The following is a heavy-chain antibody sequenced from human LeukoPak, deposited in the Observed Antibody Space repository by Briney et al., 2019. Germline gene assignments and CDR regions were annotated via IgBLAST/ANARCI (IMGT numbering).Heavy chain of an antibody. CDR1: GFTFSTYG. J-gene: IGHJ4*02. Sequence: PGGSLRLSCAASGFTFSTYGMHWVRRAPGKGPEWVAVIWHDGSNQYYADSVKGRFTISRDNSKNTLYLQMNSLRAEDTAVYYCAKDTGWSLPDYWGQGTLVTVSS. V-gene: IGHV3-33*06. CDR2: IWHDGSNQ. D-gene: IGHD6-19*01. CDR3: AKDTGWSLPDY.